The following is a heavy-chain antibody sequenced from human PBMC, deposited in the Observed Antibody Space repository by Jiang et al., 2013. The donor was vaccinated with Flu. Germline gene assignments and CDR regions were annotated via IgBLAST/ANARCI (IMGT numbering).Heavy chain of an antibody. Sequence: TNYAQKLQGRVTMATDTSTSTAYMELRSLRSDDTAVYYCARHLFPGYSSSWYANWFDPWGQGTLVTVSS. J-gene: IGHJ5*02. CDR3: ARHLFPGYSSSWYANWFDP. V-gene: IGHV1-18*01. D-gene: IGHD6-13*01. CDR2: T.